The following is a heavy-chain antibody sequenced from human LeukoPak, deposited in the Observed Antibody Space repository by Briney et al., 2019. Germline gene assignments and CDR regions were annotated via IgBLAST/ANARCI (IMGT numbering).Heavy chain of an antibody. Sequence: SDTLSLTCTVSGVHISSSSYYWGWIRQPPGKGLEWIGSIYYSGSTYYNPSLKSRVTISVDTSKNQFSLKLSSVTAADTAVYYCARDFRYCSGGSCYAANDYWGQGTLVTVSS. V-gene: IGHV4-39*07. D-gene: IGHD2-15*01. CDR3: ARDFRYCSGGSCYAANDY. CDR2: IYYSGST. CDR1: GVHISSSSYY. J-gene: IGHJ4*02.